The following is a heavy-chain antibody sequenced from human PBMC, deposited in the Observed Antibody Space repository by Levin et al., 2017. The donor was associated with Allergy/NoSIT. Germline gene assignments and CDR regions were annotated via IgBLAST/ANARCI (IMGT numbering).Heavy chain of an antibody. J-gene: IGHJ3*02. CDR2: IRNKANSYTT. Sequence: LSLTCAASGFTFSDHYMDWVRQAAGKGLEWVGRIRNKANSYTTEYAASVKGRFSISRDDSKNSVYLQINSLRNEDTAVYYCARGGDFGTDAFDIWGQGTMVTVSS. CDR3: ARGGDFGTDAFDI. D-gene: IGHD3/OR15-3a*01. V-gene: IGHV3-72*01. CDR1: GFTFSDHY.